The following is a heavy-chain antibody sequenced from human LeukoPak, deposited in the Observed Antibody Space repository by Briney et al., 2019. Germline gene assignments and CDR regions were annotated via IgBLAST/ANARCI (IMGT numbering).Heavy chain of an antibody. CDR1: GGSISSYY. J-gene: IGHJ4*02. CDR2: IYSSGRT. CDR3: ARGPHYALGIYFDY. Sequence: PSETLSLTCTASGGSISSYYWSWIRQPPGKGLEWIGRIYSSGRTDYNPSLKSRVTMSVDTSKNQFPLKLNSVTAADTAVYYCARGPHYALGIYFDYWGQGTLVTVSS. D-gene: IGHD7-27*01. V-gene: IGHV4-4*07.